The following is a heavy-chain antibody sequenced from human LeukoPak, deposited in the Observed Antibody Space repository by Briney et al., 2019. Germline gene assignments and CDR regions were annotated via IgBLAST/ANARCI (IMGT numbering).Heavy chain of an antibody. D-gene: IGHD6-13*01. Sequence: VGSLRLSCAASGFTLSSKYMSWVRQAPGKGLEWVSVIYSGGSTYYADSVKGRFTISRDNSKNTVDLQMNSLRVEDTAVYYCAMRGDTWYDCWGQGTLVTVSS. CDR1: GFTLSSKY. CDR2: IYSGGST. V-gene: IGHV3-53*01. CDR3: AMRGDTWYDC. J-gene: IGHJ4*02.